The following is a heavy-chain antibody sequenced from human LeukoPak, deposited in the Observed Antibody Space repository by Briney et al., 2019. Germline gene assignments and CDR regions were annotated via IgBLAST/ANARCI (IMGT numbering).Heavy chain of an antibody. Sequence: ASVKVSCKASGYTFTGYYMHWVRQAPGQELEWMGWINPNSGGTNYAQKFQGRVTMTRDTSISTAYMELSRLRSDDTAVYYCARDRGSGSYYEGDAFDIWGQGTMVTVSS. CDR3: ARDRGSGSYYEGDAFDI. D-gene: IGHD3-10*01. V-gene: IGHV1-2*02. CDR2: INPNSGGT. J-gene: IGHJ3*02. CDR1: GYTFTGYY.